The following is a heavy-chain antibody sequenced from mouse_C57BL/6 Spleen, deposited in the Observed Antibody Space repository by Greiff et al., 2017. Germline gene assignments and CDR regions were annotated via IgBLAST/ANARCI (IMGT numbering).Heavy chain of an antibody. J-gene: IGHJ3*01. CDR1: GYTFTDYE. D-gene: IGHD1-1*02. CDR3: TTSGLYYDPSWFAY. CDR2: IDPETGGT. V-gene: IGHV1-15*01. Sequence: QVQLKESGAELVRPGASVTLSCKASGYTFTDYEMHWVKQTPVHGLEWIGAIDPETGGTAYNQKFKGKAILTADKSSSTAYMELRSLTSEDSAVYYCTTSGLYYDPSWFAYWGQGTLVTVSA.